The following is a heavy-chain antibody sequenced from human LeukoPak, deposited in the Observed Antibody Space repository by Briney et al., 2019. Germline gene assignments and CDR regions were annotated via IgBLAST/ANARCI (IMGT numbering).Heavy chain of an antibody. Sequence: GGSLRLSCAASGFTFSSYDMHWVRQATGKGLEWVSAIGTAGDTYYPGSVKGRFTISRENAKNSLYLQMNSLRAEDTAVYYCAKDLIMEYQLLWGYYFDYWGQGTLVTVSS. J-gene: IGHJ4*02. V-gene: IGHV3-13*01. CDR3: AKDLIMEYQLLWGYYFDY. CDR1: GFTFSSYD. CDR2: IGTAGDT. D-gene: IGHD2-2*01.